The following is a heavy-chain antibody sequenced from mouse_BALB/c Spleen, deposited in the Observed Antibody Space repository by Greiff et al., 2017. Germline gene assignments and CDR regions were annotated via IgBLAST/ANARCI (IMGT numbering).Heavy chain of an antibody. Sequence: VHLVESGGGLVKPGGSLKLSCAASGFTFSSYAMSWVRQSPEKRLEWVAEISSGGSYTYYPDTVTGRFTISRDNAKNTLYLEMSSLRSEDTAVYYCARDRDGNSFAYWGQGTLVTVSA. V-gene: IGHV5-9-4*01. CDR2: ISSGGSYT. CDR1: GFTFSSYA. J-gene: IGHJ3*01. CDR3: ARDRDGNSFAY. D-gene: IGHD2-1*01.